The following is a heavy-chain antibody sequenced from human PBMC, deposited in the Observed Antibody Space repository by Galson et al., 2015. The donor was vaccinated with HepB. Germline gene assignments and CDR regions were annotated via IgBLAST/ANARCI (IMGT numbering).Heavy chain of an antibody. D-gene: IGHD6-19*01. Sequence: VKVSCKVSGYTLTELSMHWVRQAPGKGLEWMGGFDPEDGETIYAQKFQGRVTMTEDTSTDTAYMELSSLRSEDTAVYYCATDPGIAVAGTVYYYYGMDVWGQGTTVTVSS. J-gene: IGHJ6*02. CDR1: GYTLTELS. CDR2: FDPEDGET. CDR3: ATDPGIAVAGTVYYYYGMDV. V-gene: IGHV1-24*01.